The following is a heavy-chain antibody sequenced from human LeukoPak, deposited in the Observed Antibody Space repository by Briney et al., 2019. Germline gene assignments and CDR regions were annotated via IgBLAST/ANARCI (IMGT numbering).Heavy chain of an antibody. CDR3: ARPYCSSTSCYAPFDF. CDR2: IYYSGST. CDR1: GGSISSYY. V-gene: IGHV4-59*12. J-gene: IGHJ4*02. Sequence: SETLSLTCTVSGGSISSYYWSWIRQPPGKGLEWIGYIYYSGSTNYNPSLKSRVTISVDTSKSQFSLKLSSVTAADTAVYYCARPYCSSTSCYAPFDFWDQGGLVTVSS. D-gene: IGHD2-2*01.